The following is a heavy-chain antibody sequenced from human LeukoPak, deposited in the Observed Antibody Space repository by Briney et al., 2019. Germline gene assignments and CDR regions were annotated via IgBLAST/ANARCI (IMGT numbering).Heavy chain of an antibody. CDR1: GYTFTGYY. Sequence: ASVKVSCKASGYTFTGYYMHWVRQAPGQGLEWMGWINPNSGGTNYAQKFQGRVTMTRDTSISTAYMELSRLRSDDTAVYCCAREEGIVATAFDYWGQGTLVTVSS. CDR2: INPNSGGT. D-gene: IGHD5-12*01. CDR3: AREEGIVATAFDY. J-gene: IGHJ4*02. V-gene: IGHV1-2*02.